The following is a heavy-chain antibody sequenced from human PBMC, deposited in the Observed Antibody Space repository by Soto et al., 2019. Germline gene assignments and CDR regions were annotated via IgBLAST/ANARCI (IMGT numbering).Heavy chain of an antibody. J-gene: IGHJ4*02. V-gene: IGHV4-39*01. D-gene: IGHD3-16*01. CDR3: ARHGGNQFDY. CDR1: GGSIISDHYY. Sequence: QPQLQESGPGLVKPSETLSLTCTVSGGSIISDHYYWAWIRQPPGKGLEWIGNMHYSGNTYQNPSLKSRVTIFVDTSKTQSSLHLSSVTAADTAVYYFARHGGNQFDYWGQGTLVSVSS. CDR2: MHYSGNT.